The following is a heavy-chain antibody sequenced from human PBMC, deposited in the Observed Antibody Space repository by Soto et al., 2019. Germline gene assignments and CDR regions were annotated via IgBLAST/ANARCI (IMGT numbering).Heavy chain of an antibody. D-gene: IGHD2-2*01. V-gene: IGHV3-21*01. CDR1: GFTFSSYS. CDR2: ISSSSSYI. Sequence: GGSLRLSCAASGFTFSSYSMNWVRQAPGKGLEWVSSISSSSSYIYYADSVKGRFTISRDNAKNSLYLQMNSLRAEDTAVYYCASESVSCSSTSCYPGYSRTHAFDLWGQGTMATVSS. CDR3: ASESVSCSSTSCYPGYSRTHAFDL. J-gene: IGHJ3*01.